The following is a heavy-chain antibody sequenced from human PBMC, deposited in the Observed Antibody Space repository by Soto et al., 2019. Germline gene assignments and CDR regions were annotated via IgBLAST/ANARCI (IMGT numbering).Heavy chain of an antibody. CDR1: GFTFSSYG. J-gene: IGHJ6*02. D-gene: IGHD3-10*01. V-gene: IGHV3-30*18. CDR3: AKGGDYYGSGSYYSHYYYYYGMDV. CDR2: ISYDGSNK. Sequence: GGSLRLSCAASGFTFSSYGMHWVRQAPGKGLEWVAVISYDGSNKYYADSVKGRFTISRDNSKNTLYLQMNSLRAEDTAVYYCAKGGDYYGSGSYYSHYYYYYGMDVWGQGTTVTVSS.